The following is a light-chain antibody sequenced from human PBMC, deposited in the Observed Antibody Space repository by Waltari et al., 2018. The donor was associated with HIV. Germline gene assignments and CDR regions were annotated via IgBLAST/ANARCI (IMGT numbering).Light chain of an antibody. CDR1: SSNIGNDF. CDR2: DNI. J-gene: IGLJ3*02. V-gene: IGLV1-51*01. CDR3: GTWDKTLSVGV. Sequence: QFVLTQPPSVSAAPGQKVNISCSGSSSNIGNDFVSWYQVLPGAAPKLLIYDNITRPSEIPDRFSGSKAGTSATLAITGLQTGDEADYYCGTWDKTLSVGVFGGGTKLTVL.